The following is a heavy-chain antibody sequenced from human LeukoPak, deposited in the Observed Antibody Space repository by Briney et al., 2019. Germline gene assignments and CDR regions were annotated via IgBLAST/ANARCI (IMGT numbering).Heavy chain of an antibody. D-gene: IGHD2-2*02. V-gene: IGHV5-10-1*01. J-gene: IGHJ4*02. CDR2: IDPSDSYT. CDR1: GYSFTSYW. CDR3: ARHTVQYCSSTGCYNY. Sequence: GESLKISCKGSGYSFTSYWISWVRQMPGKGLEWMGRIDPSDSYTNYSPSFQGHVTISADKSISTAYLQWSSLKASDTAMYYCARHTVQYCSSTGCYNYWGQGTLVTVSS.